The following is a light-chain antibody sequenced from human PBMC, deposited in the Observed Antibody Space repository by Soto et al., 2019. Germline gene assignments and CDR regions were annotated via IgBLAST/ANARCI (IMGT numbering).Light chain of an antibody. CDR3: SSYTTSNTRQIV. Sequence: QSVLTQPPSVSGAPGQRVTISCTGSSSNIGAGYDVHWYQQLPGTAPKLLIYGNSNRPSGVPDRFSGSKSGTSASLAITGLQPEDEADYHCSSYTTSNTRQIVFGTGTKVTVL. CDR1: SSNIGAGYD. J-gene: IGLJ1*01. CDR2: GNS. V-gene: IGLV1-40*01.